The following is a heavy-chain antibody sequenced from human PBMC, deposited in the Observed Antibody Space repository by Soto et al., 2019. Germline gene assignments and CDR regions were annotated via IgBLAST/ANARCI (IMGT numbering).Heavy chain of an antibody. CDR3: ARSGITMVRGRKNWFDP. Sequence: AASVKVSCKASGYTFTSYYMHWVRQAPGQGLEWMGIINPSGGSTSYAQKFQGRVTMTRDTSTSTVYMELSSLRSEDTAVYYCARSGITMVRGRKNWFDPWGQGTLVTVSS. CDR1: GYTFTSYY. V-gene: IGHV1-46*03. J-gene: IGHJ5*02. D-gene: IGHD3-10*01. CDR2: INPSGGST.